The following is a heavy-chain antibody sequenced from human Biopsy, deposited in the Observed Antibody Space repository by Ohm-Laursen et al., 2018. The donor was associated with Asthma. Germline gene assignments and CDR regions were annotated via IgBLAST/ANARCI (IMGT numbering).Heavy chain of an antibody. CDR2: IYYSGTT. J-gene: IGHJ6*02. CDR1: SGSGGYMRSGNYY. CDR3: VRGSSSWHHGPFHYYYGLDV. V-gene: IGHV4-39*01. Sequence: GTLSLTCILSSGSGGYMRSGNYYWGWIRQPPGKGLEWIGSIYYSGTTSYNPSLERQLTVSADTSKNQFSLKLTSVTAADTAVYYCVRGSSSWHHGPFHYYYGLDVWGQGTTATVSS. D-gene: IGHD6-13*01.